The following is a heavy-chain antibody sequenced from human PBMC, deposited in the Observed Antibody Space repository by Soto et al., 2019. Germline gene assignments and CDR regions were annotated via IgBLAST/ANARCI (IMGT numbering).Heavy chain of an antibody. CDR1: GGSFSGYY. CDR2: INHSGST. CDR3: ARGGRRPLLSYYYYYGMDV. V-gene: IGHV4-34*01. Sequence: QVQLQQWGAGLLKPSETLSLTCAVYGGSFSGYYWSWIRQPPGKGLEWIGEINHSGSTNYNPSLKSRVTISVDTSKNQFSLKLSSVTAADTAVYYCARGGRRPLLSYYYYYGMDVWGQGTTVTVSS. J-gene: IGHJ6*02. D-gene: IGHD3-10*01.